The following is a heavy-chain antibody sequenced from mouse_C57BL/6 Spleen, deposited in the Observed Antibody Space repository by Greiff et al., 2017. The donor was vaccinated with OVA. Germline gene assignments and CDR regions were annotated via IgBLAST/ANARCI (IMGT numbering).Heavy chain of an antibody. V-gene: IGHV1-50*01. Sequence: QVQLQQPGAELVKPGASVKLSCKASGYTFTSYWMQWVKQRPGQGLEWIGEIDPSDSYTNYNQKFKGKATLTVDTSSSTAYMQLSSLTSEDSAVYYCARLIGYGNYTDVWGTGTTVTVSS. D-gene: IGHD2-1*01. CDR2: IDPSDSYT. J-gene: IGHJ1*03. CDR3: ARLIGYGNYTDV. CDR1: GYTFTSYW.